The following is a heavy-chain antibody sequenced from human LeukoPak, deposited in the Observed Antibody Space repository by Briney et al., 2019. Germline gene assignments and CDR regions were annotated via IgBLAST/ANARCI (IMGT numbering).Heavy chain of an antibody. Sequence: GASVTVSCKASGYTFSSNGISWVRQAPGQGLEWIGWISGHNGNTNYAQNLQGRVTTTTDTSTSTAYMELRSLRSDDTAVYYCARAGGNRFDYWGQGTLVTVSS. D-gene: IGHD1-14*01. J-gene: IGHJ4*02. CDR3: ARAGGNRFDY. CDR1: GYTFSSNG. CDR2: ISGHNGNT. V-gene: IGHV1-18*01.